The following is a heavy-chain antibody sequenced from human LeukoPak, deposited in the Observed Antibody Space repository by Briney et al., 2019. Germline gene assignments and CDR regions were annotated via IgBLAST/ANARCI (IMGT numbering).Heavy chain of an antibody. J-gene: IGHJ6*02. CDR2: ISYDGSNK. V-gene: IGHV3-30*18. CDR3: AKDLAVGPTGYYGMDV. Sequence: GSLRLSCAASGFTFSSYGMHWVRQAPGKGLEWVAVISYDGSNKYYADSVKGRFTISRDNSKNTLYLQMNSLRAEDTAVYYCAKDLAVGPTGYYGMDVWGQGTTVTVSS. D-gene: IGHD6-19*01. CDR1: GFTFSSYG.